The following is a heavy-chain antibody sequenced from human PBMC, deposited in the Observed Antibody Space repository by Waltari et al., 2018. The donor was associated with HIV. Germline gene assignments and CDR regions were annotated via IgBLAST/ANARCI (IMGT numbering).Heavy chain of an antibody. V-gene: IGHV3-21*01. J-gene: IGHJ6*02. CDR3: ARQDSSGGNYYYGMDV. D-gene: IGHD3-22*01. Sequence: EVQLVESGGGLVKPGGSLRLSCAASGFTFSSYSMNWVRQAPGKGLELVSSISSSSIYISYADSVKGRFTISRDNAKHSLYLQMNSLRAEDTAVYYCARQDSSGGNYYYGMDVWGQGTTVTVSS. CDR1: GFTFSSYS. CDR2: ISSSSIYI.